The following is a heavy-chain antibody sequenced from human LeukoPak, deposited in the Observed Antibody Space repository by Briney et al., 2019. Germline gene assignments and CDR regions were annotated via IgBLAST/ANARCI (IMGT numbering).Heavy chain of an antibody. V-gene: IGHV3-30*02. CDR2: IRYDGSNK. CDR1: GFTFSSYG. J-gene: IGHJ4*02. D-gene: IGHD6-13*01. Sequence: PGRSLRLSCAASGFTFSSYGMHWVRQAPGKGLEWVAFIRYDGSNKYYADSVKGRFTISRDNSKNTLYLQMNSLRAEDTAVYYCAKDPIAAAGTLDYWGQGTLVTVSS. CDR3: AKDPIAAAGTLDY.